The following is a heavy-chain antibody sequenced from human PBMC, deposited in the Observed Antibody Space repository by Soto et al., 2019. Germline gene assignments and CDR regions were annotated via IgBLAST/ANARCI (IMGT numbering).Heavy chain of an antibody. CDR2: IYSGGST. V-gene: IGHV3-53*01. CDR1: GFTVSSNY. CDR3: ARVGIQLWFDY. Sequence: GGSLRLSCAASGFTVSSNYMSWVRLAPGKGLEWVSVIYSGGSTYYADSVKGRFTISRDNSKNTLYLQMNSLRAEDTAVYYCARVGIQLWFDYWGQGTLVTVSS. D-gene: IGHD5-18*01. J-gene: IGHJ4*02.